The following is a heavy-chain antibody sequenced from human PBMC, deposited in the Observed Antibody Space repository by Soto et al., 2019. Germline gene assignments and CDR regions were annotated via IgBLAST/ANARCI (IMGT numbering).Heavy chain of an antibody. Sequence: SVKVSCKASGGTFSDSALSWVRQAPGQGLEWMGDIIPIFNKINYAQKLQGRVRISADESTRTVYMELSGLTSDDTAVYYCARESPTYYYGVDVWGQGTAVTVSS. V-gene: IGHV1-69*13. CDR1: GGTFSDSA. CDR3: ARESPTYYYGVDV. J-gene: IGHJ6*02. CDR2: IIPIFNKI.